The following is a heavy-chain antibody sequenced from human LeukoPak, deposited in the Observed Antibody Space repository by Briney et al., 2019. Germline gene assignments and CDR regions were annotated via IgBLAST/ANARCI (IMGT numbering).Heavy chain of an antibody. CDR3: AGGDI. D-gene: IGHD3-16*01. J-gene: IGHJ3*02. CDR1: GFTFSSYA. CDR2: ISYDGSNK. Sequence: GGSLRLSCAASGFTFSSYAMHWVRQAPGKGLEWVAVISYDGSNKYYADSVKGRFTISRDNAKNSLYLQMNSLRAEDTAVYYCAGGDIWGQGTMVTVSS. V-gene: IGHV3-30-3*01.